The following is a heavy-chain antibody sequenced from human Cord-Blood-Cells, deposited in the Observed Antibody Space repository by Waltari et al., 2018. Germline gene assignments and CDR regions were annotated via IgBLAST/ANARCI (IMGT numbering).Heavy chain of an antibody. CDR2: INHSGST. D-gene: IGHD2-2*01. Sequence: QVQLQQWGAGLLKPSETLSLTCAVYGGSFSGSYWSWIRQPPGKGPEWIGEINHSGSTNYNPSLKSRVTISVDTSKNQFSLKLSSVTAADTAVYYCARGGGYCSSTSCFVKSYYYYGMDVWGQGTTVTVSS. V-gene: IGHV4-34*01. CDR3: ARGGGYCSSTSCFVKSYYYYGMDV. J-gene: IGHJ6*02. CDR1: GGSFSGSY.